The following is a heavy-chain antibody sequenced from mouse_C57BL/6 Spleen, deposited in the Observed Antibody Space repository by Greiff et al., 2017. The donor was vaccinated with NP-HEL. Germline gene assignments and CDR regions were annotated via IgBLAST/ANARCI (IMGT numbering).Heavy chain of an antibody. CDR3: ASSYDGYPYY. CDR1: GYTFTDYY. V-gene: IGHV1-26*01. J-gene: IGHJ2*01. Sequence: EVQLQQSGPELVKPGASVKISCKASGYTFTDYYMNWVKQSHGKSLEWIGDINPNNGGTSYNQKFKGKATLTVDKSSSTAYMELRSLTSEDSAVYYCASSYDGYPYYWGQGTTLTVSS. D-gene: IGHD2-3*01. CDR2: INPNNGGT.